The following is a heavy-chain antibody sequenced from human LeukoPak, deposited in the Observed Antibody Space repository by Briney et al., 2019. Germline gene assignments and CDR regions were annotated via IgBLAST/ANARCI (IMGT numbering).Heavy chain of an antibody. V-gene: IGHV6-1*01. CDR1: GDSVSRHDLT. CDR3: VRSYDWVFDY. CDR2: TFYRSKWYN. D-gene: IGHD1-1*01. J-gene: IGHJ4*02. Sequence: SQTLSLTCAISGDSVSRHDLTGDWVRQSPSRGLEWLGRTFYRSKWYNDYAVSVGSRITVSPDTSKNQLSLHLSSVTPEATAVYYCVRSYDWVFDYWGQGTRVTVSS.